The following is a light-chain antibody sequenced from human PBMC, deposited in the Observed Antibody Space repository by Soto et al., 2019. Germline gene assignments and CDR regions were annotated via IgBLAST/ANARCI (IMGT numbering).Light chain of an antibody. V-gene: IGKV3-20*01. CDR2: SAS. Sequence: EIVLTQSPGTLSLSPGERATLSCRASQSLSGGYLAWFQQKPGQTPRLLIYSASNRATGIPDRFSGSGSGTDFTLTISRLEPEDFVVYSCQQNGSLPITLGQGTRLEIK. J-gene: IGKJ5*01. CDR3: QQNGSLPIT. CDR1: QSLSGGY.